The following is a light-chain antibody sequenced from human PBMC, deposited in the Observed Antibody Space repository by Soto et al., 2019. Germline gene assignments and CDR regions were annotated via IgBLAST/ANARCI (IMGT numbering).Light chain of an antibody. Sequence: DIQMTQSPSTLSASVGDRVTITCRASQSINSWLAWYQQKLGKAPKLLIYKASSLESGVPSRFSGSGSGTEFSLTISSLQPDDFATYYCQQYNTYSITFGQGTRLEIK. CDR3: QQYNTYSIT. V-gene: IGKV1-5*03. J-gene: IGKJ5*01. CDR1: QSINSW. CDR2: KAS.